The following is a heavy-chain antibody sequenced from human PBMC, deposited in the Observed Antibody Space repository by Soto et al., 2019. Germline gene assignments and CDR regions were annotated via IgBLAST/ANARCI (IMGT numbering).Heavy chain of an antibody. CDR1: GGTFSSYA. V-gene: IGHV1-69*06. J-gene: IGHJ3*02. CDR2: IIPIFSTA. Sequence: SVKVSCKASGGTFSSYAISWVRQAPGQGLEWMGGIIPIFSTANYAQKFQGRVTITADKSTSTAYMELSSLRSEDTAVYYCARRREGDAFDIWGQGTMVTVSS. CDR3: ARRREGDAFDI.